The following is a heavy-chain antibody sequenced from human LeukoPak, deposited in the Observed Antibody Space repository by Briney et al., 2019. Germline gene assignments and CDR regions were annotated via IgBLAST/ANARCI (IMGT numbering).Heavy chain of an antibody. V-gene: IGHV3-23*01. CDR1: VFTFSSYA. J-gene: IGHJ4*02. D-gene: IGHD6-19*01. Sequence: PGGSLRLSCAASVFTFSSYAMSGVRQAPGKGLEWVSAISGSGGSTYYADSVKGRFTISRDNSKNTLYLQMNSLRAEDTAVYYCAKDRVGIAVALITPIDYWGQGPLVTVSS. CDR3: AKDRVGIAVALITPIDY. CDR2: ISGSGGST.